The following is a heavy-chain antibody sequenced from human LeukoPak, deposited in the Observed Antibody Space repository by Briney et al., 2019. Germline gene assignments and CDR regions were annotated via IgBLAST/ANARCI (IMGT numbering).Heavy chain of an antibody. D-gene: IGHD6-19*01. CDR3: ARGGAEAVAGSLDF. CDR2: IIPVFGTP. V-gene: IGHV1-69*05. CDR1: GGTFKKYA. Sequence: SVKVSCKASGGTFKKYAIYWVRQAPGQGLEWLGGIIPVFGTPNYAQKFQGRVTITTDESTTTGYMELSSPKSEDTAVYYCARGGAEAVAGSLDFWGQGTLVTVSS. J-gene: IGHJ4*02.